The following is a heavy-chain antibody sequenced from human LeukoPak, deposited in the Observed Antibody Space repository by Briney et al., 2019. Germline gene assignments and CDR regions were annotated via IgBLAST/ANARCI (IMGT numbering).Heavy chain of an antibody. V-gene: IGHV3-30*04. CDR1: GFTFSSYG. CDR3: ARDLTGYSSSWFDY. CDR2: ISYDGSNK. D-gene: IGHD6-13*01. J-gene: IGHJ4*02. Sequence: PGGSLTLSCAASGFTFSSYGMRWARQPPGKGLGWVAVISYDGSNKYSADSVKGRFTISRDNSKNTLYLQMNSLRAEDTAVYYCARDLTGYSSSWFDYWGQGTLVTVSS.